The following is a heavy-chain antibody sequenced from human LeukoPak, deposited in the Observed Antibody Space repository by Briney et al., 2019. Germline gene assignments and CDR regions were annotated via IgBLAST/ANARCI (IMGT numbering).Heavy chain of an antibody. CDR2: IYPGDSDT. V-gene: IGHV5-51*01. Sequence: KLGESLKISRKGSGYTFPTYWIGWVRQMPEKGLELMWIIYPGDSDTRYSPSFQGQVTISADKSISTAYLQWSSLKAPDTAMYYCARHRSYSMTDAFDIWGQGTVVTVSS. J-gene: IGHJ3*02. CDR1: GYTFPTYW. CDR3: ARHRSYSMTDAFDI. D-gene: IGHD2/OR15-2a*01.